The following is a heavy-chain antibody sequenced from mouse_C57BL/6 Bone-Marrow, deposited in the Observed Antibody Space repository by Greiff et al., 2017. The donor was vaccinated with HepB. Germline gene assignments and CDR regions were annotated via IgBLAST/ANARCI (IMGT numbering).Heavy chain of an antibody. CDR3: ARDGDGTRDY. D-gene: IGHD1-1*01. Sequence: EVQLQESGGGLVKPGGSLKLSCAASGFTFSSYAMSWVRQTPEKRLEWVATISDGGSYTYYPDNVKGRFTISRDNAKNNLYLQMSHLKSEDTAMYYCARDGDGTRDYWGQGTTLTVSS. CDR1: GFTFSSYA. J-gene: IGHJ2*01. CDR2: ISDGGSYT. V-gene: IGHV5-4*01.